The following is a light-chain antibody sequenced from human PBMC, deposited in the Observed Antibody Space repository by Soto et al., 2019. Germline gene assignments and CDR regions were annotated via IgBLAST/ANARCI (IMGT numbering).Light chain of an antibody. J-gene: IGLJ1*01. CDR3: CSYAGRYTYV. CDR1: RSDVGGYNY. V-gene: IGLV2-11*01. CDR2: DVS. Sequence: QSALTQPRSVSGSPGQSVTISCTGTRSDVGGYNYVSWYQQHPGKAPKLIIYDVSKRPSGVPDCFSGSKSGNTASLSISGLQAEDEADYYCCSYAGRYTYVFGTGTKLTVL.